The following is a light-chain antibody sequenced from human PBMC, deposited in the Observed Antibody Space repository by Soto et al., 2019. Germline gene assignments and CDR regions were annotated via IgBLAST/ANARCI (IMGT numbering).Light chain of an antibody. Sequence: DIQMTQSPASLAASAGDRVSITFRASQGISKYLAWFQRKPGKAPKSLIYAASSLQSGVPSRFSGRGYGTDFTLTIRSLQPADFATYHCQHFTSYPITFGQGPRLEIK. CDR3: QHFTSYPIT. V-gene: IGKV1-16*01. CDR1: QGISKY. J-gene: IGKJ5*01. CDR2: AAS.